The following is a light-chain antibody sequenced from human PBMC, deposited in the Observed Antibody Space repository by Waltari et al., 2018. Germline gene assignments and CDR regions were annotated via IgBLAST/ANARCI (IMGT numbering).Light chain of an antibody. V-gene: IGLV1-44*01. J-gene: IGLJ3*02. CDR1: ASNIGNNV. Sequence: QSVLTQPPSASGTPGQGVTISCSGGASNIGNNVVNWYQQVPGKAPKLLIDRSDRRPAGVPGRFSGSKSGTSASLAISGLESEDEADYYCAAWDDSLNGRWVFGGGTKVTVL. CDR2: RSD. CDR3: AAWDDSLNGRWV.